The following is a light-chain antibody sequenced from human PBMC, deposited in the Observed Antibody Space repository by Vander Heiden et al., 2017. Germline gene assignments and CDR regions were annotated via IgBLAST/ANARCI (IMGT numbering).Light chain of an antibody. CDR1: QSVSSN. CDR3: QQNNNWPSIT. CDR2: GAS. J-gene: IGKJ5*01. V-gene: IGKV3-15*01. Sequence: EIVMTQSPATLSVSPGERATLSCRASQSVSSNLAWYQQKPGQAPRLLIYGASTRATGIPARFSGSGYGTEFTLTISSRQSEDFAVYYCQQNNNWPSITFGQGTQLEIK.